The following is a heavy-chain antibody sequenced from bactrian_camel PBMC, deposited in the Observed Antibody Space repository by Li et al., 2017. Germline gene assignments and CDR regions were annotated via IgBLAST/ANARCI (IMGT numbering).Heavy chain of an antibody. CDR1: GMTYTICN. Sequence: HVQLVESGGGSVQAGESLRLSCVANGMTYTICNMGWYRQPHGKGRELVARIGSDNATEYVDSVKGRFTISQDSAKDTVYLQMNSLEPEDTAMYYCNAKLEVGYSGPWCIETSDYWGQGTQVTVS. CDR3: NAKLEVGYSGPWCIETSDY. V-gene: IGHV3S53*01. D-gene: IGHD1*01. CDR2: IGSDNAT. J-gene: IGHJ4*01.